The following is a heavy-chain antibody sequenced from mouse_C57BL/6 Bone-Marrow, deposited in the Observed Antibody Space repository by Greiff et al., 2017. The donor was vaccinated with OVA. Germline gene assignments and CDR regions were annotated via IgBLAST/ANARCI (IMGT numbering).Heavy chain of an antibody. D-gene: IGHD1-1*01. CDR1: GYTFTDYY. CDR2: INPYNGGT. J-gene: IGHJ1*03. Sequence: VQLQQSGPVLVKPGASVKMSCKASGYTFTDYYMNWVKQSHGKSLEWIGVINPYNGGTSYNQKFKGKATLTVDKSSSTAYMELNSLTSEDSAVYYCARFEADYGSYWYFDVWGTGTTVTVSS. CDR3: ARFEADYGSYWYFDV. V-gene: IGHV1-19*01.